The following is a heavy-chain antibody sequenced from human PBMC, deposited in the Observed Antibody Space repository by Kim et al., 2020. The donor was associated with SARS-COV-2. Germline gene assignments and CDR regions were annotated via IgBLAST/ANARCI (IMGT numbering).Heavy chain of an antibody. V-gene: IGHV1-18*01. CDR3: ASDPAYDSSVYAADY. CDR2: ISAYNANT. J-gene: IGHJ4*02. CDR1: GYTFTSYG. Sequence: ASVKVSCKASGYTFTSYGISWLRQAPGQGLEWMGWISAYNANTNYAQNLQARLTMTTDTSTSTAYMELRSLTSDDTAVYYCASDPAYDSSVYAADYWGQGTLGTVSS. D-gene: IGHD3-22*01.